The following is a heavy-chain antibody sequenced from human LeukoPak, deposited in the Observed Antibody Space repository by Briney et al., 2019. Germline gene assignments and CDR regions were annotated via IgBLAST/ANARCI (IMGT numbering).Heavy chain of an antibody. CDR3: ARAWGTAGYDSSGYYSFHWFDP. J-gene: IGHJ5*02. V-gene: IGHV4-61*02. CDR2: IYTSGST. Sequence: PSETLSLTCTVSGGSISSGSYYWSWIRQPAGKGLEWIGRIYTSGSTNYNPSLKSRVTISVDTSKHQVSLKLSSVTAADTAVYYCARAWGTAGYDSSGYYSFHWFDPWGQGTLVTVSS. CDR1: GGSISSGSYY. D-gene: IGHD3-22*01.